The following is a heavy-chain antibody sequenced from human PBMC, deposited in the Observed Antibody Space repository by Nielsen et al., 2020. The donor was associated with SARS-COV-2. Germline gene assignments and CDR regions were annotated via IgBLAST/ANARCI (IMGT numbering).Heavy chain of an antibody. D-gene: IGHD1-26*01. Sequence: ASVKVSCKASGYAFTSDHMHWVRQAPGQRLEWMGVIHPSGAYRSYAQKFQDRVTMTSDTSTSTVYMELSSLRSEDTAVYYCAREWVGTTIKDFDYWGQGTLVTVSS. J-gene: IGHJ4*02. V-gene: IGHV1-46*01. CDR2: IHPSGAYR. CDR1: GYAFTSDH. CDR3: AREWVGTTIKDFDY.